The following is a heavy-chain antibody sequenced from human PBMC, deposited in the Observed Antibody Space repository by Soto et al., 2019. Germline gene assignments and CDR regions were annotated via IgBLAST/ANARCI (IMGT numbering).Heavy chain of an antibody. J-gene: IGHJ5*02. CDR2: IYNSGST. Sequence: SATLSLTCSVSGGSISSTGYYWGWIRLPPGKGLEWIGSIYNSGSTYYNPSLRSRVTISVDTSKNLFSLRLSSVTAADTAVYYCARPRNTMTVSFSSRGGNWFDPWGQGTLVTVSS. V-gene: IGHV4-39*01. CDR3: ARPRNTMTVSFSSRGGNWFDP. D-gene: IGHD3-22*01. CDR1: GGSISSTGYY.